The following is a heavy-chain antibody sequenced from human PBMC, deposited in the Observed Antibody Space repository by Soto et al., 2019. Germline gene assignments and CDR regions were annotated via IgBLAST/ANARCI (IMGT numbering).Heavy chain of an antibody. CDR3: ARHSEWLTLGSENFHY. CDR1: GYTFTSYA. Sequence: QVHLLQSGAEVQRPGASVKVSCKASGYTFTSYARHWVRHAPGQRPEWMGWINPENVYTKYSQEFQGRVTLHRATTATTAQMELIGLPSEATGVYYGARHSEWLTLGSENFHYWGQGTLVTVSS. D-gene: IGHD6-19*01. J-gene: IGHJ1*01. CDR2: INPENVYT. V-gene: IGHV1-3*01.